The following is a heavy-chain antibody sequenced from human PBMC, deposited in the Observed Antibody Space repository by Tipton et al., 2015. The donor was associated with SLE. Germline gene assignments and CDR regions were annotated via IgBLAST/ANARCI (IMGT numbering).Heavy chain of an antibody. D-gene: IGHD5-12*01. CDR3: ARHPPRGGSGYALDN. J-gene: IGHJ4*02. Sequence: TLSLTCTVSGGSINNYYWSWIRQPPGKGLEWIGYIYYTGSTHYNPSLKTRVTISVDTSKSQFSLKLSSVTAADTAVYYCARHPPRGGSGYALDNWGQGTLVTVSS. V-gene: IGHV4-59*01. CDR2: IYYTGST. CDR1: GGSINNYY.